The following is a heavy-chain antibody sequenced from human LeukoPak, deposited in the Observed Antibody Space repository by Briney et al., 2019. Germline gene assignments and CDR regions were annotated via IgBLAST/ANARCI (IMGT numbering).Heavy chain of an antibody. CDR3: AAMSGSYYAFDI. CDR2: IIPIFGTA. V-gene: IGHV1-69*05. J-gene: IGHJ3*02. Sequence: SVKVSCTASGGTFSSYAISWVRQAPGQGLEWMGGIIPIFGTANYAQKFQERVTITRDMSTSTAYMELSSLRSEDTAVYYCAAMSGSYYAFDIWGQGTMVTVSS. CDR1: GGTFSSYA. D-gene: IGHD1-26*01.